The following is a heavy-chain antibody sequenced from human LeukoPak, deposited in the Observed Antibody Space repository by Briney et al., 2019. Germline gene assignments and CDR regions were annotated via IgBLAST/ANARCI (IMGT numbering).Heavy chain of an antibody. V-gene: IGHV1-18*04. CDR2: ISAYNGNT. CDR3: ARGGLRYFDWLLDYFDY. CDR1: GYTFTSYG. D-gene: IGHD3-9*01. J-gene: IGHJ4*02. Sequence: ASVKVSCKASGYTFTSYGISWVRQAPGQGLEWMGWISAYNGNTNYAQKLQGRVTMTTDTSTSTAYMELRSLRSDDTAVYYCARGGLRYFDWLLDYFDYWGQGTLVTVSS.